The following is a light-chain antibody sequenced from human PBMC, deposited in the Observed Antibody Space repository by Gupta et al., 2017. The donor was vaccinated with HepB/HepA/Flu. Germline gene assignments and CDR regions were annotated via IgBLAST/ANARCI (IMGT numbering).Light chain of an antibody. V-gene: IGLV2-11*01. CDR2: DVS. CDR3: CSYAGSYTI. Sequence: QSALTQPRSVSGSPGQSVTISCTGTSSDVGAYNFVSWYQKHPGNAPKLMIHDVSKRPSGVPDRFSGSKSGNTASLTISGLRAEDEADYYCCSYAGSYTIFGGGTKLTVL. CDR1: SSDVGAYNF. J-gene: IGLJ2*01.